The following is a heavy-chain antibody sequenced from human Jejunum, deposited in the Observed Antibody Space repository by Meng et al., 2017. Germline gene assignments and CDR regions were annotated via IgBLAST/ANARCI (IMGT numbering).Heavy chain of an antibody. D-gene: IGHD3-16*01. CDR3: AHTDLRWGNGQYADDK. CDR2: IYWNDDK. Sequence: QFTWEGSGATLVKPRQTLTLTWTVPGFSLSTRREGVVWIRQAPGKPLEWLALIYWNDDKRRRPSLQSRLPITKDTPKNQVILTMPDMDPVDTATYYGAHTDLRWGNGQYADDKWGQGSLVTVSS. V-gene: IGHV2-5*01. J-gene: IGHJ4*02. CDR1: GFSLSTRREG.